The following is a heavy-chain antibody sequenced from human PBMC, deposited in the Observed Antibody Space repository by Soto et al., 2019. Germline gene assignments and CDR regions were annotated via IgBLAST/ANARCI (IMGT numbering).Heavy chain of an antibody. D-gene: IGHD6-19*01. CDR3: TRDRRALGLSVSGWYYFDY. V-gene: IGHV1-69*01. Sequence: QVQLVQSGAEVKKPGSSVKVSCKVSGGTFSNYAISWVRQAPGQGLEGMGGIYPILGTTNYAQKFQGRVTITADESTSTAYMELSSLRSEDTSVYYCTRDRRALGLSVSGWYYFDYWGQGTLVTVSS. J-gene: IGHJ4*02. CDR1: GGTFSNYA. CDR2: IYPILGTT.